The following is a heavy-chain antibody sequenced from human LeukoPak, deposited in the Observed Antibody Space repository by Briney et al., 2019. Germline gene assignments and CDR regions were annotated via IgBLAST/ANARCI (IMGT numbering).Heavy chain of an antibody. D-gene: IGHD3-10*01. J-gene: IGHJ4*02. CDR2: IYTSGST. CDR3: ARDCDYGSGSYCSY. V-gene: IGHV4-4*08. Sequence: SETLSLTCTVSGESISGFYWTWIRQPPGKGLEWIGRIYTSGSTNYNPSLKSRVTISVDTSKNQFSLKLSSVTAADTAVYYCARDCDYGSGSYCSYWGQGTLVTVSS. CDR1: GESISGFY.